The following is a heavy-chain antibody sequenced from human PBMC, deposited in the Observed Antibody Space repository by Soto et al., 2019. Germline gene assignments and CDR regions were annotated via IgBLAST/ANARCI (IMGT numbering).Heavy chain of an antibody. CDR3: ARVAAVRSDSDGYHGMDV. CDR2: IYYSGST. D-gene: IGHD3-22*01. Sequence: QLQLQESGPGLVKRSETLSLTCTVSGGSISNSSYYWGWVRQPPGQGLEWIGNIYYSGSTYYNPSLSSRVTLSVDTAKNQFSVKLTSVTAADTAVYYCARVAAVRSDSDGYHGMDVWGQGTTVTVSS. V-gene: IGHV4-39*02. J-gene: IGHJ6*02. CDR1: GGSISNSSYY.